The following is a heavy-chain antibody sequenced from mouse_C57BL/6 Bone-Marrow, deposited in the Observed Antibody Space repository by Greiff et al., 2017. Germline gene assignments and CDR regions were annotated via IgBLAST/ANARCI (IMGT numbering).Heavy chain of an antibody. D-gene: IGHD1-1*01. CDR2: IHPNSGST. CDR1: GHTFTSYW. Sequence: VQLQQPGAELVKPGASVKLSCKASGHTFTSYWMHWVKQRTGQGLEWIGMIHPNSGSTNYNEKFKSKATLTVDKSSSTAYMQLSSLTSDDSAVYYYANYGSSYYAMDYWGQGTSVTVSS. V-gene: IGHV1-64*01. J-gene: IGHJ4*01. CDR3: ANYGSSYYAMDY.